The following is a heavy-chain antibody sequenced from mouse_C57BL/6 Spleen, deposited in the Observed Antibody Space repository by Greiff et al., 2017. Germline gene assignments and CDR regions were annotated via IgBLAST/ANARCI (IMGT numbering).Heavy chain of an antibody. CDR1: GYTFTSYW. CDR3: ARRGTTAPYAMDY. J-gene: IGHJ4*01. V-gene: IGHV1-50*01. D-gene: IGHD1-2*01. CDR2: IDPSDSYT. Sequence: QVQLQQPGAELVKPGASVKLSCKASGYTFTSYWMQWVKQRPGQGLEWIGEIDPSDSYTNYNQKFKGKATLTVDTSSSTAYMQLSSLTSEDSAVYYCARRGTTAPYAMDYWGQGTSVTVAS.